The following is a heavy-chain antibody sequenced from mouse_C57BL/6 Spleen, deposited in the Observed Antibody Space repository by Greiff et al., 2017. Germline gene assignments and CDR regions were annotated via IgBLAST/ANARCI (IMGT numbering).Heavy chain of an antibody. D-gene: IGHD2-4*01. Sequence: EVQLQESGPGLVKPSQSLSLTCSVTGYSITSGYYWNWIRQFPGNKLEWMGYISYDGSNTSNPSLKNRISITRDTSKNQFFLKLNSVTTEDTATYYCAREGAYYDYDWYFDVWGTGTTVTVSS. V-gene: IGHV3-6*01. CDR2: ISYDGSN. CDR3: AREGAYYDYDWYFDV. J-gene: IGHJ1*03. CDR1: GYSITSGYY.